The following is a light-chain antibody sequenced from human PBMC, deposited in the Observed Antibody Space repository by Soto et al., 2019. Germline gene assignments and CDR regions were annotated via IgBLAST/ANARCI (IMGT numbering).Light chain of an antibody. J-gene: IGLJ1*01. CDR1: SSDVGGYNY. CDR3: SSYTSSSTV. CDR2: EVS. Sequence: QSVLTQPASVSGSPGQTITISCTGTSSDVGGYNYVSWYQQHPGKAPKLMIYEVSTRPSGVSSRFSGFKSGNTASLTISGLQAEDEADYYCSSYTSSSTVFGTGTKVTVL. V-gene: IGLV2-14*01.